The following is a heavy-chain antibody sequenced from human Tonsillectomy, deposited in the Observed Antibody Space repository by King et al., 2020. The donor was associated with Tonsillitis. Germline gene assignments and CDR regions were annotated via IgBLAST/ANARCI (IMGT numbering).Heavy chain of an antibody. CDR1: GFTFSTYW. CDR2: ITSDGSRT. D-gene: IGHD3-10*01. CDR3: VRDSVASGSYDS. J-gene: IGHJ4*02. V-gene: IGHV3-74*01. Sequence: VQLVESGGDLVQPGGSLRLSCAASGFTFSTYWMHWVRQAPGKGLVWVSHITSDGSRTTYADSVKGRFTISRDNAKNTLYLQMNSLRAEDTAVYYCVRDSVASGSYDSWGQGTLGTVSS.